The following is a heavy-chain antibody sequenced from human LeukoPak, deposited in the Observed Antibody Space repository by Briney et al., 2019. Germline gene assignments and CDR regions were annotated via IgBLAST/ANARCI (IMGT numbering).Heavy chain of an antibody. V-gene: IGHV1-8*01. CDR1: GYTFTSYD. Sequence: ASVKVSYKASGYTFTSYDINWVRQATGQGLEWMGWMNPNSGNTGYAPKFQGRVTMTRNTSISTAYMELSSLRSEDTAVYYCARVGGVGATVENFDHWGQGTLVTVSS. D-gene: IGHD1-26*01. CDR2: MNPNSGNT. J-gene: IGHJ4*02. CDR3: ARVGGVGATVENFDH.